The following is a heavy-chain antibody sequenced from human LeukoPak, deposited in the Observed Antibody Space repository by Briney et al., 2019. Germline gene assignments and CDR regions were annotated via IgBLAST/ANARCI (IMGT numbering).Heavy chain of an antibody. CDR2: LVYDARS. CDR1: GFPFSSYG. Sequence: GTSLRLSCAASGFPFSSYGMHWVRLAPGKGLEWVARLVYDARSDYANSVKGRFTISRDNSRNTLSLQMNSLRVEDAALYYCAKHDLSGSYFVYWGQGTLVTVSS. CDR3: AKHDLSGSYFVY. D-gene: IGHD3-10*01. V-gene: IGHV3-33*06. J-gene: IGHJ4*02.